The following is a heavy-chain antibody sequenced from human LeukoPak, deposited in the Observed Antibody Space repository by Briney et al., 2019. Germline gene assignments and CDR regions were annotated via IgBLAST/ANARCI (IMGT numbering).Heavy chain of an antibody. D-gene: IGHD1-1*01. CDR2: FDPENGET. V-gene: IGHV1-24*01. J-gene: IGHJ3*02. Sequence: ASAKVSCKVSGYILTDLSIHWVRQAPGKGLEWMGSFDPENGETIFAQKFQGRVTMTEDTSTDTAYMELSSLRSEDTAVYYCATRRLPWRQVHGFDIWGQGTLVSVSS. CDR3: ATRRLPWRQVHGFDI. CDR1: GYILTDLS.